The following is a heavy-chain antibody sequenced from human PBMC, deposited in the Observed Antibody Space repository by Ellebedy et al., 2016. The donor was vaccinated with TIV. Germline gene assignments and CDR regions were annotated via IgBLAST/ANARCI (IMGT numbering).Heavy chain of an antibody. Sequence: GESLKISXVASGVTFSNYAMHWVRQAPGKGLEWVACVSYDGNYKYYADSVKARFTVSRDNSKNTLYLQMNSLSSDDTAVYYCARLARQSDYWGQGTLVTVSS. V-gene: IGHV3-30-3*01. CDR2: VSYDGNYK. CDR3: ARLARQSDY. J-gene: IGHJ4*02. CDR1: GVTFSNYA.